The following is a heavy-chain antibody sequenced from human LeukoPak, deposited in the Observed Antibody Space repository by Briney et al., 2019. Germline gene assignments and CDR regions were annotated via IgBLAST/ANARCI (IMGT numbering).Heavy chain of an antibody. D-gene: IGHD2-2*01. V-gene: IGHV1-3*01. CDR2: INAGNGNT. CDR1: GYTFTSYA. J-gene: IGHJ4*02. CDR3: ARVQSAYCSSSSCYGGYFDY. Sequence: ASVKVSCKASGYTFTSYAMHRVRQAPGQRPEWMGWINAGNGNTKYSQKFQGRVTITRDTSASTAYMELSSLRPEDTAVYYCARVQSAYCSSSSCYGGYFDYWGQGTLVTVSS.